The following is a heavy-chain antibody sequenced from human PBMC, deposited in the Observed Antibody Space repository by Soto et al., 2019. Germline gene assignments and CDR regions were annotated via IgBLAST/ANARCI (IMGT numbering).Heavy chain of an antibody. CDR2: ISAYNGET. J-gene: IGHJ4*02. D-gene: IGHD1-26*01. CDR3: ARDSGSYMYVSD. V-gene: IGHV1-18*01. CDR1: GYTFTSSG. Sequence: QVQLVQSGAEVKKPGASVKVSCKASGYTFTSSGFSWVRQAPGQGLEWMAWISAYNGETHYAQKFQGRVTMTTDTSTSTSHMELRSLRSDDTAVYYCARDSGSYMYVSDWGQGTLVTVSS.